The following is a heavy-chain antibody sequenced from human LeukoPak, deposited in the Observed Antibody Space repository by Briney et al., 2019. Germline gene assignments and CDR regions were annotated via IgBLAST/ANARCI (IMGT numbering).Heavy chain of an antibody. Sequence: GASVKVSCKASGCTFTSYDINWVRQATGQGLEWMGWMNPNSGNTGYAQKFQGRVTMTRNTSISTAYMELSSLRSEDTAVYYCARKVTAIRGDWFDPWGQGTLVTVSS. J-gene: IGHJ5*02. V-gene: IGHV1-8*01. CDR1: GCTFTSYD. CDR2: MNPNSGNT. D-gene: IGHD2-21*02. CDR3: ARKVTAIRGDWFDP.